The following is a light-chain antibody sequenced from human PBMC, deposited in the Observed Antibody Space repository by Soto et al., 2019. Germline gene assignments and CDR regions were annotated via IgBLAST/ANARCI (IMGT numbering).Light chain of an antibody. Sequence: QSVLTQPPSVSGAPGQRVTISCTGSSSNIGAGYDVHWYQQLPGTAPKLLIFGNGNRPSGVPDRFSGSRSGTSASLAITGLQAEDEADYSCQSYDSNLSLVFGGGTKVTVL. CDR1: SSNIGAGYD. CDR3: QSYDSNLSLV. V-gene: IGLV1-40*01. J-gene: IGLJ3*02. CDR2: GNG.